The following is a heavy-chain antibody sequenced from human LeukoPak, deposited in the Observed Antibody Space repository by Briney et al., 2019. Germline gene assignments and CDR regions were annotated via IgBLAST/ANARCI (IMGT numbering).Heavy chain of an antibody. CDR3: ARAGYYDSSLDP. D-gene: IGHD3-22*01. CDR1: GGTFSSYA. J-gene: IGHJ5*02. Sequence: GASVKVSCKASGGTFSSYAISWVRQAPGQGLEWMGGIIPIFGTANYAQKFQGRVTITAVESTSTAYMELSSLRSEDTAVYYCARAGYYDSSLDPWGQGTLVTVSS. CDR2: IIPIFGTA. V-gene: IGHV1-69*13.